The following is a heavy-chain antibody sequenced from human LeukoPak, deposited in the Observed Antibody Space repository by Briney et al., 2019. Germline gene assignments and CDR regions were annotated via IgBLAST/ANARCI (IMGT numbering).Heavy chain of an antibody. V-gene: IGHV3-30-3*01. Sequence: GGSLRLSCAASGFTFSSYAMHWVRQAPGKRLEWVAVISYDGSNKYYADSVKGRFTISRDNSKNTLYLQMNSLRAEDTAVYYCARGVVVAATFDYWGQGTLVTVSS. CDR3: ARGVVVAATFDY. D-gene: IGHD2-15*01. CDR2: ISYDGSNK. J-gene: IGHJ4*02. CDR1: GFTFSSYA.